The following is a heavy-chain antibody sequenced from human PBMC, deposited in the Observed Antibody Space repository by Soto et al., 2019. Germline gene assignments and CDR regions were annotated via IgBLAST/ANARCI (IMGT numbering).Heavy chain of an antibody. Sequence: ASVKVSCKASGYTFTGYYMHWVRQAPGQGLEWMGWINPNSGGTNYAQKFQGRVTMTRDTSISTAYMELSRLRSDETAVYYCARAPKSSSWYGYYYDYGMDVWCQGTTFTVSS. V-gene: IGHV1-2*02. D-gene: IGHD6-13*01. J-gene: IGHJ6*02. CDR3: ARAPKSSSWYGYYYDYGMDV. CDR1: GYTFTGYY. CDR2: INPNSGGT.